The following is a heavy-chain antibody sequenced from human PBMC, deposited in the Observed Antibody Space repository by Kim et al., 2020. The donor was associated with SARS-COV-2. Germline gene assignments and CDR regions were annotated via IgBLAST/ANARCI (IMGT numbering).Heavy chain of an antibody. Sequence: GGSLRLSCAASGFTFSNYWMNWIRQAPGKGLEWVANIKEDGSEKYYVDSVKGRFTVSRDNARNSLYLQMNILRAEDTAVYYWVKESYISGSLWGQGTLVT. CDR2: IKEDGSEK. CDR3: VKESYISGSL. V-gene: IGHV3-7*01. D-gene: IGHD6-19*01. J-gene: IGHJ4*02. CDR1: GFTFSNYW.